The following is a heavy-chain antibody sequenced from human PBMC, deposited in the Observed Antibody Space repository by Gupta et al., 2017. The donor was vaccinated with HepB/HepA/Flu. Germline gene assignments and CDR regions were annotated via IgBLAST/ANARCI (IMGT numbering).Heavy chain of an antibody. D-gene: IGHD2-2*01. CDR1: GGSFSGYY. CDR3: ARGELGRSMPRHEYYFDY. V-gene: IGHV4-34*01. Sequence: QVQLQQWGAGLWKPSETLSLTCAVYGGSFSGYYLSWIRQPPGKGLEWIGEINHSGSTNYNPSLKSRVTISVDTSKNQFSLKLSSVTAADTAVYYCARGELGRSMPRHEYYFDYWGQGTLVTVSS. J-gene: IGHJ4*02. CDR2: INHSGST.